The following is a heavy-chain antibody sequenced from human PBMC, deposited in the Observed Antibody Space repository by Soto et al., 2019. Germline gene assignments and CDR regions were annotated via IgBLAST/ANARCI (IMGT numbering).Heavy chain of an antibody. CDR2: ISARGRT. D-gene: IGHD2-8*01. CDR1: GDSISNFY. Sequence: QVQLQESGPGLVKPSETLSLTCTVSGDSISNFYRSWIRQPTGKGLESLGRISARGRTNYNPSLQSRVAMSFDTSKNQFSLRLTSLSAAVTAVYFCARGMGRYFDLWGRGTLVTVFS. J-gene: IGHJ2*01. V-gene: IGHV4-4*07. CDR3: ARGMGRYFDL.